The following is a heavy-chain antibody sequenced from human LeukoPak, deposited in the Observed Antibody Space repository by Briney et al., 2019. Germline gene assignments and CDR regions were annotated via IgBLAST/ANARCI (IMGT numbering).Heavy chain of an antibody. CDR1: GGSISSSSYY. CDR3: ARQEVRGVIITLDY. CDR2: IYYSGST. Sequence: SETLSLTCTVSGGSISSSSYYWGWIRQPPGKGLEWMGSIYYSGSTYYNPSLKSRVTISVDTSKNQFSLKLSSVTAADTAVYYCARQEVRGVIITLDYWGQGTLVTVSS. J-gene: IGHJ4*02. V-gene: IGHV4-39*01. D-gene: IGHD3-10*01.